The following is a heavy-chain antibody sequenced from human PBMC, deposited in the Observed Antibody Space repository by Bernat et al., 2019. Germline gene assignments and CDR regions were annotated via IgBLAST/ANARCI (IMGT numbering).Heavy chain of an antibody. D-gene: IGHD2-8*01. V-gene: IGHV1-3*01. J-gene: IGHJ2*01. CDR1: GYTFTSYA. CDR3: ARDGAVRYFDL. CDR2: INAGNGNT. Sequence: QVQLVQSGAEVKKPGASVKVSCKASGYTFTSYAMHWVRQAPGQRLEWMGWINAGNGNTKYSQKFQGRVTITRDTSESTAYMELSSLRSEDTAVYYCARDGAVRYFDLWGRGTLVTVSS.